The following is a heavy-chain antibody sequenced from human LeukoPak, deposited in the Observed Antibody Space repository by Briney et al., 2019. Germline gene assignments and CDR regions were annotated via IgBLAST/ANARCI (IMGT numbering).Heavy chain of an antibody. CDR1: GFTFNSEP. V-gene: IGHV3-48*01. CDR3: ARDYGWAFDY. J-gene: IGHJ4*02. Sequence: PGGSLRLSCVMSGFTFNSEPMNWVRQAPGKGLDWIAHIRSDSKTIVYADSVKGRFTISRDNAKNSLSLQMNSLRAEDTAVYFCARDYGWAFDYWGQGILVTVAS. CDR2: IRSDSKTI. D-gene: IGHD3-10*01.